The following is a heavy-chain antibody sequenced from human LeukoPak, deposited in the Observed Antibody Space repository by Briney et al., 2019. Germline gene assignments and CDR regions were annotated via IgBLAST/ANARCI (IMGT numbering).Heavy chain of an antibody. D-gene: IGHD3-22*01. Sequence: ASVKVSCKASGGTFSDHAISWVRQAPGQGLEWMGWINPNSGGTNYAQKFQGRVTMTRDTSISTAYMELSRLRSDDTAVYYCWYYYDSSNAVVNAFDIWGQGTMVTVSS. CDR3: WYYYDSSNAVVNAFDI. J-gene: IGHJ3*02. V-gene: IGHV1-2*02. CDR2: INPNSGGT. CDR1: GGTFSDHA.